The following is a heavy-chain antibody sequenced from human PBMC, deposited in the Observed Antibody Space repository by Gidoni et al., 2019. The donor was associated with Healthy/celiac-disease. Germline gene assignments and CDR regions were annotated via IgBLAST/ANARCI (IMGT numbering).Heavy chain of an antibody. J-gene: IGHJ6*02. Sequence: KPGASVKVSCKVSGYTLTELSMHWVRQAPGKGLEWMGGFDPEDGETIYAQKFQGRVTMTEDTSTDTAYMELSSLRSEDTAVYYCATEIYQYYYYGMDVWGQGTTVTVSS. V-gene: IGHV1-24*01. CDR3: ATEIYQYYYYGMDV. CDR2: FDPEDGET. CDR1: GYTLTELS. D-gene: IGHD2-2*01.